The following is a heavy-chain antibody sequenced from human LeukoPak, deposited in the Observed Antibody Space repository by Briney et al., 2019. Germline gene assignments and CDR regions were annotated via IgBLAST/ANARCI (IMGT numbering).Heavy chain of an antibody. CDR1: GFTFSAYA. D-gene: IGHD1-1*01. J-gene: IGHJ4*02. CDR2: ISNNGGSS. CDR3: VKITSVTGGDC. Sequence: PGGSLRLSCSASGFTFSAYAMYWVRQAPGKGLECVSGISNNGGSSFYADSVKGRFTISRDNSENTLYLQMSSLRAEDTAVYYCVKITSVTGGDCWGQGTRLTVSS. V-gene: IGHV3-64D*09.